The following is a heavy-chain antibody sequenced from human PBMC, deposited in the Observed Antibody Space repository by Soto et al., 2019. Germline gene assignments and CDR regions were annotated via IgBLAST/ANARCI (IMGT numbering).Heavy chain of an antibody. Sequence: EVQLLESGGGLIQPGGSLRLSCAASGFTFSSYAMTWVRQAPGKGLEWVSSIRGSGDSTYYADSVKGRSTISRDNSRDTVHLQRNNLRAEDTAVYYCAKEYTSSSLWGFFDYWGQGILVTVSS. CDR1: GFTFSSYA. J-gene: IGHJ4*02. CDR3: AKEYTSSSLWGFFDY. D-gene: IGHD6-6*01. V-gene: IGHV3-23*01. CDR2: IRGSGDST.